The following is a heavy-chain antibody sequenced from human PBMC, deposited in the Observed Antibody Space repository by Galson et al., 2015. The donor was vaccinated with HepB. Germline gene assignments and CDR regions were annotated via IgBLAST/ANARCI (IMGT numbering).Heavy chain of an antibody. V-gene: IGHV3-21*01. Sequence: SLRLSCAASGFTFSSYSMNWVRQAPGKGLEWVSSISSSSSYIYYADSVKGRFTISRDNAKNSLYLQMNSLRAEDTAVYYCASGRWDDYYFDYWGQGPLVTVSS. CDR1: GFTFSSYS. CDR3: ASGRWDDYYFDY. CDR2: ISSSSSYI. J-gene: IGHJ4*02. D-gene: IGHD1-26*01.